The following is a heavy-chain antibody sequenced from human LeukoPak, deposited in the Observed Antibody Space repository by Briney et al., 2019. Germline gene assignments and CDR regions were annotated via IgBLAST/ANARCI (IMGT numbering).Heavy chain of an antibody. D-gene: IGHD3-10*01. CDR2: ISGSGGST. Sequence: GGSLRLSCAASGFTFSSYAMSWVRQAPGKGLEWVSAISGSGGSTYYADSVKGRFTISRDNSKNTLYLQMNSLRAEDTAVYYCAKDNSEKGYYYGSGSYYGMDVRGQGTTVTVSS. J-gene: IGHJ6*02. CDR1: GFTFSSYA. V-gene: IGHV3-23*01. CDR3: AKDNSEKGYYYGSGSYYGMDV.